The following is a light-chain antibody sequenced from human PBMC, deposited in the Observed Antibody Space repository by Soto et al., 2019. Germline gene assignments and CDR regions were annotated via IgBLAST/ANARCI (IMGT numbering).Light chain of an antibody. CDR3: SSFTSTTTYV. CDR1: SSVVGSHDL. J-gene: IGLJ1*01. CDR2: DVS. Sequence: QSALTQPASVSGSPGQSIAISCTGTSSVVGSHDLVSWYQQQSGKVPKLIIYDVSSRPSGVSNRFSGSKSGNTASLTISGLQAEDEADYYCSSFTSTTTYV. V-gene: IGLV2-14*02.